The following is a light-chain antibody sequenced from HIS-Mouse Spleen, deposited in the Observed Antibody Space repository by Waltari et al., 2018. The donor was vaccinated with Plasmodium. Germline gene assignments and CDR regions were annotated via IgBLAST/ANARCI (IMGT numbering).Light chain of an antibody. V-gene: IGKV3-15*01. CDR1: QSLSSN. J-gene: IGKJ3*01. CDR3: QQYNNWSFT. CDR2: GAS. Sequence: EIVMTQSPATLSVSPGESATLYCRASQSLSSNLAWYQQKPGQAPRLLIYGASTRATGIPARFGGSGSGTEFTLTISSLQSEDFAVYYCQQYNNWSFTFGPGTKVDIK.